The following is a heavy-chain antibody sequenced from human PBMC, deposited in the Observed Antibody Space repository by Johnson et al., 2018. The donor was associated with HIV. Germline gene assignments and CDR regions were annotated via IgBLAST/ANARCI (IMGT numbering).Heavy chain of an antibody. D-gene: IGHD1/OR15-1a*01. V-gene: IGHV3-66*01. CDR1: GFSVSSKY. Sequence: EVQLVESGGVVVQPGGSLRLSCAASGFSVSSKYMSWVRQAPGKGLEWVSVIYSGGSTFYADSVKGRFTISRDNSKNTLYLQMNSLRAEDTALYYCARGGLGFQNIHDPLDIWGQGTMVTVSS. CDR3: ARGGLGFQNIHDPLDI. J-gene: IGHJ3*02. CDR2: IYSGGST.